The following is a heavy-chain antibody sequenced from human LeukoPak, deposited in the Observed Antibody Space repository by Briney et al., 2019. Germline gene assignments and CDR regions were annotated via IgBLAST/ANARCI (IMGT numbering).Heavy chain of an antibody. CDR3: AKDLGTTKPQGGMDV. CDR2: ISYDGSNK. CDR1: GFTFSSYG. V-gene: IGHV3-30*18. J-gene: IGHJ6*02. Sequence: GGFLRLSCAASGFTFSSYGMHWVRQAPGKGLEWVAVISYDGSNKYYADSVKGRFTISRDNSKNTLYLQMNSLRAEDTAVYYCAKDLGTTKPQGGMDVWGQGTTVTVSS. D-gene: IGHD1-1*01.